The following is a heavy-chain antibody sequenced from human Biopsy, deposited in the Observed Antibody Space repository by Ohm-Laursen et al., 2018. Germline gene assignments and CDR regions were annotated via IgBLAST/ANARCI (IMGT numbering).Heavy chain of an antibody. CDR3: ARHPTGFWFDP. CDR2: IYNTETT. CDR1: GGSISSSTTYY. V-gene: IGHV4-39*01. J-gene: IGHJ5*02. Sequence: SETLSLTCAVSGGSISSSTTYYWAWLRQPPGKGLEWIGSIYNTETTFYNPSLKSRVTISVDTSTNQFSLKVSSVTAAGTALYFCARHPTGFWFDPWGHGTLVTVSS.